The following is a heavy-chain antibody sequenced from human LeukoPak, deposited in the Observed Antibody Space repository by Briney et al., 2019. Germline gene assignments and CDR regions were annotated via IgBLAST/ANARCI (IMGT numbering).Heavy chain of an antibody. D-gene: IGHD1-7*01. CDR2: FDPEDGET. CDR1: GYTLTELS. Sequence: ASVKVSCKVSGYTLTELSMHWVRQAPGKGLEWMGGFDPEDGETIYAQKFQGRVTMTEDTSTDTAYMELSSLRSEDTAVYYCATDLRALLELLRKGYWGQGTLVTVSS. CDR3: ATDLRALLELLRKGY. V-gene: IGHV1-24*01. J-gene: IGHJ4*02.